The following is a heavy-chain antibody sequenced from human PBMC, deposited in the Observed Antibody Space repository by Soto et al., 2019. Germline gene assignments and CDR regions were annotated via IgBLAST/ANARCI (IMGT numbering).Heavy chain of an antibody. Sequence: PSETLSLTCTVSGGSVSSGRYYWSWIRQPPGKGLEWIGYIYYSGSTKYNPSLKSRVTISVDTSKNQFSLKLSSMTAADTGVYYCARSGSGSGWLGGQGTLVTVSS. J-gene: IGHJ4*02. CDR2: IYYSGST. CDR1: GGSVSSGRYY. V-gene: IGHV4-61*01. D-gene: IGHD6-19*01. CDR3: ARSGSGSGWL.